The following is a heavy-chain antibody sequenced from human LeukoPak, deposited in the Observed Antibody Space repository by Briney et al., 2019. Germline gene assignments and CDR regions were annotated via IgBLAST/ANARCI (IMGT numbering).Heavy chain of an antibody. V-gene: IGHV3-30*18. CDR2: ISYDARSN. CDR1: GFTFSNYG. J-gene: IGHJ5*02. D-gene: IGHD4-17*01. CDR3: AKITPGDYARERFNWFDP. Sequence: PGGSLRLSCATSGFTFSNYGMHWVRQVPGKGLEWVAVISYDARSNYHVDSVKGRFTISRDNSKNTLYLQMNSLRAEDTAVYYCAKITPGDYARERFNWFDPWGQGTLVTVSS.